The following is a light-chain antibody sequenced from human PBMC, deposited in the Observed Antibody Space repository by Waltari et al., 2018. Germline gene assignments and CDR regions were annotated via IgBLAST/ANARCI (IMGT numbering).Light chain of an antibody. CDR2: AAS. Sequence: DIQMTQSPSSLSASVGDRVSITCRASQTINYHLNWYQQKPGKGPKLLSYAASSLETGVPSRFTGSGSGTDYTLTISGLQPEDFGTYYCQQSYTTPTGLTFGGGTKVEIK. V-gene: IGKV1-39*01. CDR3: QQSYTTPTGLT. J-gene: IGKJ4*01. CDR1: QTINYH.